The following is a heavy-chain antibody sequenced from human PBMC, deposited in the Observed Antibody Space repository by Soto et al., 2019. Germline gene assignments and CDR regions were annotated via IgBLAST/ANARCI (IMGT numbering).Heavy chain of an antibody. D-gene: IGHD4-17*01. V-gene: IGHV3-23*01. CDR1: GFTFSSYA. Sequence: GGSLRLSCAASGFTFSSYAMSWVRQAPGKGLEWVSAISGSGGSTYYADSVKGRFTISRDNSKNTLYLQMNSLRAEDTAVYYCANVLDYGDHRHDYWGQGTLVTVSS. CDR2: ISGSGGST. J-gene: IGHJ4*02. CDR3: ANVLDYGDHRHDY.